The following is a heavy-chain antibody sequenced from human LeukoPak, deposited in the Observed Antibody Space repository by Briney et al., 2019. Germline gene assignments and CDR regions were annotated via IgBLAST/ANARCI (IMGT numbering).Heavy chain of an antibody. CDR1: GFTFDDYA. CDR3: AKDIRAAAGAPIQN. V-gene: IGHV3-43*02. J-gene: IGHJ1*01. CDR2: ISGDGGST. D-gene: IGHD6-13*01. Sequence: PGGSLRLSCAASGFTFDDYAMHWVRQAPGKGLEWVSLISGDGGSTYYADSVKGRFTISRHNSKNSMYLQMNSLRTEDTALYYCAKDIRAAAGAPIQNWGQGTLVTVSS.